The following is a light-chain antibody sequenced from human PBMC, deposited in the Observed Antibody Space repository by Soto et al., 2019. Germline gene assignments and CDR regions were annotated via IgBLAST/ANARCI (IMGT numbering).Light chain of an antibody. CDR3: KQSSSSSFT. Sequence: DIQMTQSPSSLSASVGARVTITCRAIQSISIYLNWYQQKPGKVPKILIYGASSLQTGVPSRFSGSGSGADFTLTISSLQTVDFATYYGKQSSSSSFTFATGTRVDIK. V-gene: IGKV1-39*01. CDR1: QSISIY. J-gene: IGKJ3*01. CDR2: GAS.